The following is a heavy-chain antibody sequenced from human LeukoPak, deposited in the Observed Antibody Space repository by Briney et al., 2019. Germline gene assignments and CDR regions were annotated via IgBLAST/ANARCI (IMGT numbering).Heavy chain of an antibody. CDR1: GFTFSSYS. D-gene: IGHD3-22*01. CDR2: ISSSSSTI. V-gene: IGHV3-48*04. CDR3: ARESQGSSGYYPFDY. J-gene: IGHJ4*02. Sequence: GGSLRLSCAASGFTFSSYSMNWVRQAPGKGLEWVSYISSSSSTIYYADSVKGRFTISRDNAKNSLYLQMNSLRAEDTAVYYCARESQGSSGYYPFDYWGQGTLVTVSS.